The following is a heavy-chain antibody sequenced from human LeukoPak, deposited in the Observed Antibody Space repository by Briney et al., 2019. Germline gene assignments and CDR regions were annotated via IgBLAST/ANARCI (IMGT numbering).Heavy chain of an antibody. CDR1: GFTFSSYA. Sequence: GGSLRLSCAASGFTFSSYAMSWVRQAPGKGLEWVSSISGSGGSTYYADSVKGRFTISRDNSKNTLYLQMNSLRAEDTAVYYCAKDLRSSGWYYFDYWGQGTLVTVSS. CDR3: AKDLRSSGWYYFDY. V-gene: IGHV3-23*01. D-gene: IGHD6-19*01. CDR2: ISGSGGST. J-gene: IGHJ4*02.